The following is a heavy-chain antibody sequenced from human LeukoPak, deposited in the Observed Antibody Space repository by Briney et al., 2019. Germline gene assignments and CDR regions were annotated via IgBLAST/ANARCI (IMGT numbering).Heavy chain of an antibody. V-gene: IGHV3-20*04. D-gene: IGHD3-3*01. J-gene: IGHJ6*03. CDR1: GFTFDDYG. CDR3: ARDRAIFGVVGYMDV. CDR2: INWNGGST. Sequence: PGGSLRLSCAASGFTFDDYGMSWVRQAPGKGLEWVSGINWNGGSTGYADSVKGRSTISRDNAKNSLYLQMNSLRAEDTALYYCARDRAIFGVVGYMDVWGKGTTVTVSS.